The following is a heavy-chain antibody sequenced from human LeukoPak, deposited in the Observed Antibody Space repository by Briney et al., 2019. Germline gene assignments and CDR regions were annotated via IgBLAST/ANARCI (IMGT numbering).Heavy chain of an antibody. CDR1: GFTFSSYW. Sequence: PGGSLRLSCAASGFTFSSYWMSWVRQVPGKGLEWVAKIKQDGSEKYYVDSVKGRFTISRDNAKNSLYPQMNSLRAEDTAVYYCARDPLTLYNYYMDVWGKGTTVTVSS. CDR3: ARDPLTLYNYYMDV. CDR2: IKQDGSEK. D-gene: IGHD3-9*01. J-gene: IGHJ6*03. V-gene: IGHV3-7*01.